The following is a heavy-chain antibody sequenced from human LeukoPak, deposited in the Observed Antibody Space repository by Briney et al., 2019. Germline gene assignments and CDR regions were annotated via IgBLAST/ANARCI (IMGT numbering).Heavy chain of an antibody. CDR1: GFTFSSYA. CDR2: ISGSGGST. V-gene: IGHV3-23*01. D-gene: IGHD2-2*01. J-gene: IGHJ4*02. Sequence: GGSLRLSCAASGFTFSSYAMSWVRQAPGKGLEWVSAISGSGGSTYYADSVKGRFTISKDNSKNTLYLQMNSLRAEDTAVYYCAKDLDCSSTSCYPDYWGQGTLVTVSS. CDR3: AKDLDCSSTSCYPDY.